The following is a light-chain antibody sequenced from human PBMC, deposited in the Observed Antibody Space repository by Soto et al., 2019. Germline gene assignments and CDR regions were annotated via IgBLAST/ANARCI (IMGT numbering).Light chain of an antibody. CDR2: DAS. CDR1: QTIDSW. J-gene: IGKJ4*01. CDR3: QQSYSTPLLT. V-gene: IGKV1-5*01. Sequence: DIPMTQSPSTLSPSFVDRVTITCRASQTIDSWLAWYQQKTGKDPKLLIFDASNFESGIPSRFSGSGSGTDFTLTISSLQPEDFATYYCQQSYSTPLLTFGGGTKVDIK.